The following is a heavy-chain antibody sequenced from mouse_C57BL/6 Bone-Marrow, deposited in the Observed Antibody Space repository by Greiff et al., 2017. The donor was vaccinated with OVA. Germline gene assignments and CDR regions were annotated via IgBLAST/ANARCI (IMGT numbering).Heavy chain of an antibody. Sequence: QVQLQQPGAELVRPGTSVKLSCKASGYTFTSYWMHWVKQRPGQGLEWIGVIDPSDSYTNYNQKFKGKATLTVDTSSSTAYMQLSSLTSEDSAVYYCARYTTVVALKNWGQGTTLTVSS. V-gene: IGHV1-59*01. CDR1: GYTFTSYW. J-gene: IGHJ2*01. CDR2: IDPSDSYT. D-gene: IGHD1-1*01. CDR3: ARYTTVVALKN.